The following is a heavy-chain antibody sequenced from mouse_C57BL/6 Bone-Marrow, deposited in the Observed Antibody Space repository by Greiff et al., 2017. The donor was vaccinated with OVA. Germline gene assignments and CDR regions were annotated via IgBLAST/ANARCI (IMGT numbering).Heavy chain of an antibody. V-gene: IGHV5-17*01. J-gene: IGHJ4*01. CDR3: AKRTLAMDY. Sequence: EVKLMESGGGLVKPGGSLKLSCAASGFTFSDYGMHWVRQAPEKGLEWVAYISSGSSTIYYADTVQGGFTISRENAKNTLFLHMSCLRSEDTAMYYCAKRTLAMDYWGQGTSVTVSS. CDR1: GFTFSDYG. CDR2: ISSGSSTI.